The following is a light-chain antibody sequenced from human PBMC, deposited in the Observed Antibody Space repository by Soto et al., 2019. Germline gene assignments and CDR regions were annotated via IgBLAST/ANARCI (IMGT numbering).Light chain of an antibody. CDR3: QHYYTTPRT. J-gene: IGKJ1*01. CDR1: QSVLHSSHNKNY. Sequence: DIVMTQSPDSLAVSLGERATINCKSSQSVLHSSHNKNYLAWYQQKPGQHPKLLIYWASTRKSRVPDRFSGSGSGTDFTLTISSLQAEDVAVYYCQHYYTTPRTFGQGTKVEIK. V-gene: IGKV4-1*01. CDR2: WAS.